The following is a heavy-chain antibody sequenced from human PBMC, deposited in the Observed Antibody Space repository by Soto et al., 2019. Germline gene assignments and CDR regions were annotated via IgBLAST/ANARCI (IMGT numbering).Heavy chain of an antibody. CDR2: IRSKTHSYAT. V-gene: IGHV3-73*02. J-gene: IGHJ4*02. CDR3: TRSGGCYSCGY. CDR1: GFTLSGSA. Sequence: EVQLVESGGGLVQPGESLKLSCAASGFTLSGSAVHWVRQASGKGLEWVGRIRSKTHSYATEYIASVKGRFTMSRDDSKNTAYLQMNGLKTDDTAVYYCTRSGGCYSCGYWGQGTLVPVSS. D-gene: IGHD1-26*01.